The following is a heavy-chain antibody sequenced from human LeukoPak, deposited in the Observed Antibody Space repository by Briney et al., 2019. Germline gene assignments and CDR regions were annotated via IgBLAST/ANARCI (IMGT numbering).Heavy chain of an antibody. V-gene: IGHV1-46*01. J-gene: IGHJ4*02. CDR2: INPSGGST. CDR3: ARDGYCSSTSCPGGY. D-gene: IGHD2-2*01. Sequence: ASVKVSFTASGYTFTSYYMHWVRQAPGQGLEWMGIINPSGGSTSYAQKFQGRVTMTRDMSTSTVYMELSSLRSEDTAVYYCARDGYCSSTSCPGGYWGQGTLVTVSS. CDR1: GYTFTSYY.